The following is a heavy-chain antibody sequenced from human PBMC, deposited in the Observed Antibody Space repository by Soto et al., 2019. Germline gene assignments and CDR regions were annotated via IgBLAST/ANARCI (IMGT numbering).Heavy chain of an antibody. Sequence: QVQLVESGGGVVQPGRSLRLSCAASGFNFSSYVMHWVRQAPGKGLEWVAVIWYDGGNKYYADSVKGRFTNSRDNSNNTLYLQLDSLRAEDTAVYYCARDGQRMHRDGLRSSYYFDYGGQETLVTVSS. J-gene: IGHJ4*02. D-gene: IGHD2-15*01. CDR1: GFNFSSYV. V-gene: IGHV3-33*01. CDR3: ARDGQRMHRDGLRSSYYFDY. CDR2: IWYDGGNK.